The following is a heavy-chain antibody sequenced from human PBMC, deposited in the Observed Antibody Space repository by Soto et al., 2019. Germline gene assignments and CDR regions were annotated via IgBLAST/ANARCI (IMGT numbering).Heavy chain of an antibody. CDR2: IRSKAYGGTT. CDR3: TREALMTTVTTNFWFDP. D-gene: IGHD4-4*01. Sequence: GGSLRLSCTASGFTFGDYAMSWFRQAPGKGLEWVGFIRSKAYGGTTEYAASVKGRFTISRDDSKSIAYLQMNSLKTEDTAVYYCTREALMTTVTTNFWFDPWGQGTLVTVSS. V-gene: IGHV3-49*03. CDR1: GFTFGDYA. J-gene: IGHJ5*02.